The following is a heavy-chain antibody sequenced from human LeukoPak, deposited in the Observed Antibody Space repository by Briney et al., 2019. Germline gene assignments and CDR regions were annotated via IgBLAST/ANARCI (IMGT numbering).Heavy chain of an antibody. J-gene: IGHJ4*02. CDR2: MNPNSGNT. V-gene: IGHV1-8*01. CDR3: ARIRLVRGVITRVSYFDY. Sequence: ASVKLSCKACGYTFPSYDINWVRQDTGQGLGWMGWMNPNSGNTGYAQKFQGRVTMTRNTSISTAYMELSSLRSEDTAVYYCARIRLVRGVITRVSYFDYWGQGTLVTVSS. CDR1: GYTFPSYD. D-gene: IGHD3-10*01.